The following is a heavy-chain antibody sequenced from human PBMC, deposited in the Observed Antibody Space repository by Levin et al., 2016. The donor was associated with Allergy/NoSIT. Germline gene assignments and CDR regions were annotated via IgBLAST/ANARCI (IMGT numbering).Heavy chain of an antibody. J-gene: IGHJ4*02. Sequence: GGSLRLSCAASGFTVSSNYMSWVRQAPGKGLEWVSILYGDGFAYYADSVKGRFTISTDNSKNTLFLQMSSLRPEDTALYYCARDLRGRHCIGDCPTDWGQGALVTVSS. V-gene: IGHV3-66*02. CDR3: ARDLRGRHCIGDCPTD. CDR1: GFTVSSNY. CDR2: LYGDGFA. D-gene: IGHD2-21*02.